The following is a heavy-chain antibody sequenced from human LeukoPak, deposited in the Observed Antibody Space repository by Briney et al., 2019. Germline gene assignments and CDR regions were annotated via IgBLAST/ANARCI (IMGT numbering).Heavy chain of an antibody. CDR3: ARDWYSSSSLDAFDI. J-gene: IGHJ3*02. D-gene: IGHD6-6*01. Sequence: GGSLRLSCAASGFTFSSYSMHWVRQAPGKGLEYLSGISSNGGNTYYANSVKGRFTISRDNSKNTLYLQMGGLRAEDMAVYYCARDWYSSSSLDAFDIWGQGTMVTVSS. CDR1: GFTFSSYS. CDR2: ISSNGGNT. V-gene: IGHV3-64*01.